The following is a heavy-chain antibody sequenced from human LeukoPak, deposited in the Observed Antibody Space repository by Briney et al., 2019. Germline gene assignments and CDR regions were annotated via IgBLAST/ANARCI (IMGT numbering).Heavy chain of an antibody. D-gene: IGHD7-27*01. V-gene: IGHV4-59*02. CDR2: IYYTET. J-gene: IGHJ4*02. Sequence: SETLSLTCTVSGGSVSNYYWSWIRQSPGKGLEWIGYIYYTETSYNPSLKSRVTISADTSKNQFSLKLYSVTAADTAVYYCATRKLGNDYWGQGTLVTISS. CDR3: ATRKLGNDY. CDR1: GGSVSNYY.